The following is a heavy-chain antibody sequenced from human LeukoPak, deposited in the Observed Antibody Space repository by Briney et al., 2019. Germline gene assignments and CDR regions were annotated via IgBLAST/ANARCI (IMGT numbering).Heavy chain of an antibody. J-gene: IGHJ4*02. Sequence: PSETLSLTCNVSGGSISGCYWTWIRQPAGKGLEWIGRIYTSGNNNYNPALKSGVTMSLDTSKNLFSLNLTSVTAADTAVYYRAREGTVVSRGLDYWGQGTLVTVSS. D-gene: IGHD2-15*01. CDR3: AREGTVVSRGLDY. CDR2: IYTSGNN. CDR1: GGSISGCY. V-gene: IGHV4-4*07.